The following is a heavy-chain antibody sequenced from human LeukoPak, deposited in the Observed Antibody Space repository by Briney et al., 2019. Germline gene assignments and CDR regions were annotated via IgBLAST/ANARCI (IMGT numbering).Heavy chain of an antibody. Sequence: ASVKVSCKASGYTFTSYYMHWVRQAPGQGLEWMGVINPSGGSTSYAQKFQGRVTMTRDTSTSTVYMELSSLRSEDTAVYYCARVGSGKNLDYWGQGTLVTVSS. D-gene: IGHD2-15*01. CDR3: ARVGSGKNLDY. CDR2: INPSGGST. V-gene: IGHV1-46*01. J-gene: IGHJ4*02. CDR1: GYTFTSYY.